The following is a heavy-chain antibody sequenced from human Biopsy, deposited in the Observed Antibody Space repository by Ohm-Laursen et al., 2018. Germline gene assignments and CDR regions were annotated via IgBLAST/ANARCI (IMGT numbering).Heavy chain of an antibody. V-gene: IGHV4-39*01. CDR3: ARRHNDGSGYHYFDY. Sequence: TLFLTCSVSTISITNFGDQWDWIRQAPGKGLEWIGTVSYWGTTHYNPSLTSRVTISIDRSQSQFSMRLSSVAAADTAVYYCARRHNDGSGYHYFDYWGQGIRVSVSS. CDR2: VSYWGTT. D-gene: IGHD3-22*01. J-gene: IGHJ4*02. CDR1: TISITNFGDQ.